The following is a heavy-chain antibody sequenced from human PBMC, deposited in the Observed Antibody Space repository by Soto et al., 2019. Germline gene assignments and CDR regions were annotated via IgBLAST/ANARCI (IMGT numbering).Heavy chain of an antibody. J-gene: IGHJ4*02. D-gene: IGHD6-13*01. V-gene: IGHV4-59*01. CDR3: ARSVAAPGAHIDY. CDR1: GGSISGSY. Sequence: SETLSLTXSVSGGSISGSYWSWIRQSPGKGLEWLGYVYYTGSTNYSPSLRSRVSISVDTSKNEFSLRLSSVTAADTAVYFCARSVAAPGAHIDYWGQGTQVTVSS. CDR2: VYYTGST.